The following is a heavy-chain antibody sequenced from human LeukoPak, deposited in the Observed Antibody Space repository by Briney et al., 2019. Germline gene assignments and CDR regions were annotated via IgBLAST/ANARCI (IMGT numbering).Heavy chain of an antibody. CDR2: IIPIFGTA. Sequence: SVKVPCKASGGTFSSYAISWVRQAPGQGLEWMGGIIPIFGTANYAQKFQGRVTITADKSTSTAYMELSSLRSEDTAVYYCARDDGYYYYYYYMDVWGKGTTVTVSS. CDR1: GGTFSSYA. CDR3: ARDDGYYYYYYYMDV. D-gene: IGHD4-17*01. V-gene: IGHV1-69*06. J-gene: IGHJ6*03.